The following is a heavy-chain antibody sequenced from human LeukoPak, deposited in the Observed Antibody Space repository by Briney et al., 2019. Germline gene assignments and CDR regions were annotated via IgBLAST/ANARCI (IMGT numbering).Heavy chain of an antibody. V-gene: IGHV3-7*01. CDR3: ARLRRGAGRATSKWVYYYYMDV. Sequence: GGSLRLSCAASGFTFSSYWMSWVRQAPGKGLEWVANIKQDGSEKYYVDSVKGRFTISRDNAKNSLYLQMNSLRAEDTAMYYCARLRRGAGRATSKWVYYYYMDVWGKGTTVTVSS. CDR1: GFTFSSYW. D-gene: IGHD3-10*01. J-gene: IGHJ6*03. CDR2: IKQDGSEK.